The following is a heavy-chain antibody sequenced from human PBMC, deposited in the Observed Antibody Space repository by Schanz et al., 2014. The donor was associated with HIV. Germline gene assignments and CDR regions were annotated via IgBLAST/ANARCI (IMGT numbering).Heavy chain of an antibody. J-gene: IGHJ6*02. Sequence: EVQLVESGGGLVQPGGSLRLSCAASGLMFSSYWMSWVRQAPGKGLEWVSSISETGGSTYYAASVRGRFSISRDTSKETLSLQMNSLRAEDTAVYYCARDIMTRDGMDVWGQGTTVTVSS. D-gene: IGHD1-20*01. V-gene: IGHV3-23*04. CDR1: GLMFSSYW. CDR3: ARDIMTRDGMDV. CDR2: ISETGGST.